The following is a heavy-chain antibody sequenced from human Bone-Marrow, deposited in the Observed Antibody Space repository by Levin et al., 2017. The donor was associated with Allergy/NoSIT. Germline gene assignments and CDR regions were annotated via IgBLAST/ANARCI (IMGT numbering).Heavy chain of an antibody. D-gene: IGHD2-15*01. Sequence: GESLKISCKGSGYSFSSYYLGWVRQMPGKGLEWMGIIYPGDSDTKYSPSLQGQVTISVDKSISTAYLQWSSLKASDTAMYFCARQDHCSGGTCYSDYWGQGTLVTVSS. V-gene: IGHV5-51*01. CDR2: IYPGDSDT. CDR3: ARQDHCSGGTCYSDY. J-gene: IGHJ4*02. CDR1: GYSFSSYY.